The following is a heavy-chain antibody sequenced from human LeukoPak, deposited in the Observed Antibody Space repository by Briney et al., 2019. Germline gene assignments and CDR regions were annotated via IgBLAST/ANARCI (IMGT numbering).Heavy chain of an antibody. CDR2: IRSKANSYAT. CDR3: TSPTGYDFWSGYYGFDP. D-gene: IGHD3-3*01. J-gene: IGHJ5*02. CDR1: GFTFSGFA. V-gene: IGHV3-73*01. Sequence: GGSLRLSCAASGFTFSGFAMHWVRQASGKGLEWVGRIRSKANSYATAYAASVKGRFTISRDESKNAAYLQMNSLKTEDTAVYYCTSPTGYDFWSGYYGFDPWGQGTLVTVSS.